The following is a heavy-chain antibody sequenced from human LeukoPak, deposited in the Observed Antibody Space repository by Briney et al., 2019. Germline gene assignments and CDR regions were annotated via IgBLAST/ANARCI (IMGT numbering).Heavy chain of an antibody. Sequence: SVKVSCKASGGTFSSYAISWVRQAPGQGLEWMGGIIPIFGTANYAQKFQGRVAITADESTSTAYMELSSLRSEDTAVYYCAREEGYDFWSGYYPHWFDPWGQGTLVTVSS. V-gene: IGHV1-69*01. CDR3: AREEGYDFWSGYYPHWFDP. J-gene: IGHJ5*02. CDR1: GGTFSSYA. D-gene: IGHD3-3*01. CDR2: IIPIFGTA.